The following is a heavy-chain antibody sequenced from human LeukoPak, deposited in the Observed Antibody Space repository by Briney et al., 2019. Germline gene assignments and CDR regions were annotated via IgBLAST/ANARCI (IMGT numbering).Heavy chain of an antibody. J-gene: IGHJ4*02. CDR3: ARADGYSFGFGY. D-gene: IGHD5-18*01. Sequence: SETLSLTCPVSGGSISGSSFYWGWIRQPQGKGLEWIGSVYYSGTTYYNPSLKSRVTISVDTSKNQFSLKLSSVTAADTAVYYCARADGYSFGFGYWGQGTLVTVSS. CDR2: VYYSGTT. V-gene: IGHV4-39*07. CDR1: GGSISGSSFY.